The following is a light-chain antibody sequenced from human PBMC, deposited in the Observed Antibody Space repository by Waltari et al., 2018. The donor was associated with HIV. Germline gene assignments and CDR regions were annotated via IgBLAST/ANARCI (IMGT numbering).Light chain of an antibody. CDR1: QSVSNY. CDR3: QQRSNWPIT. CDR2: AAS. J-gene: IGKJ5*01. Sequence: EIVLTRSPATLSLSPGERATLSCRASQSVSNYLAWYQQKPGQAPRLLIYAASSRATGIPARFSGSVSGTDFTLTISSLEPGDFAVYYCQQRSNWPITFGQGTLLEIK. V-gene: IGKV3-11*01.